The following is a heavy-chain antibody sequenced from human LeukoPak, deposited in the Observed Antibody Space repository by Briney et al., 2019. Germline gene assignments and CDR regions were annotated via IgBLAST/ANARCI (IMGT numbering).Heavy chain of an antibody. J-gene: IGHJ4*02. Sequence: SETLSLTCAVYGGSFSGYYWSWIRQPPGKGLEWIGEINHSGSTNYNPSLKSRVTISVDTSKNQFSLKLSAVTAADTAVYYCARGFGRRPVSYFDYWGQGPLVTVSS. CDR2: INHSGST. CDR1: GGSFSGYY. D-gene: IGHD3-16*01. CDR3: ARGFGRRPVSYFDY. V-gene: IGHV4-34*01.